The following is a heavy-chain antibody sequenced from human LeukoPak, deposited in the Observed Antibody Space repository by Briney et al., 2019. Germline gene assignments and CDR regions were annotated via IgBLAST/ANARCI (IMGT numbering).Heavy chain of an antibody. D-gene: IGHD3-22*01. CDR1: GYTFSSYS. CDR3: ARGRSGYGPFDAFDI. J-gene: IGHJ3*02. Sequence: GGTLRLSCTASGYTFSSYSMTWVRQAPGKGLEWVSAISGSGVNTYYADSVKGRFAASRGNSKNTLYLQMNSLRAEDTAVYYCARGRSGYGPFDAFDIWGQGTWVTVSS. CDR2: ISGSGVNT. V-gene: IGHV3-23*01.